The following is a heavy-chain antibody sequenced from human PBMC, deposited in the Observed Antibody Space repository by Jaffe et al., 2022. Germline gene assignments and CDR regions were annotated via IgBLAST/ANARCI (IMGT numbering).Heavy chain of an antibody. CDR2: INHSGST. Sequence: QVQLQQWGAGLLKPSETLSLTCAVYGGSFSGYYWSWIRQPPGKGLEWIGEINHSGSTNYNPSLKSRVTISVDTSKNQFSLKLSSVTAADTAVYYCASGRIVGATVYWGQGTLVTVSS. CDR1: GGSFSGYY. D-gene: IGHD1-26*01. CDR3: ASGRIVGATVY. V-gene: IGHV4-34*01. J-gene: IGHJ4*02.